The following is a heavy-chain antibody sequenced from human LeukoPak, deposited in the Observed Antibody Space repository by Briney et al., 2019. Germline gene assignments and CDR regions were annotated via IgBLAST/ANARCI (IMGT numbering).Heavy chain of an antibody. CDR2: IKQDGSEK. CDR1: GFTFSSYW. Sequence: GGSLRLSCEASGFTFSSYWMSWVRQAPGKGLEWVANIKQDGSEKYYVDSVKGRFTISRDNSKNTLYLQMNSLRAEDTAVYYCAKDRKLFDWLLHXFXYXXXGTLVTV. V-gene: IGHV3-7*01. CDR3: AKDRKLFDWLLHXFXY. D-gene: IGHD3-9*01. J-gene: IGHJ4*02.